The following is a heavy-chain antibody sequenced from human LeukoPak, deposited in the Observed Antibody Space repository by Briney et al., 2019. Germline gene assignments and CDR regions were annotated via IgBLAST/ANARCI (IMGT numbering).Heavy chain of an antibody. CDR1: GLTFSSHW. Sequence: PGGSLRLSCAASGLTFSSHWMHWVRQAPGKGLVWVSRITNDGSSTTYADSVKGRFTISRDNAKNMLYLQVNSLRAEDTAVYYCARGRYYGMDVWGQGTTVTVSS. CDR2: ITNDGSST. J-gene: IGHJ6*02. CDR3: ARGRYYGMDV. V-gene: IGHV3-74*01.